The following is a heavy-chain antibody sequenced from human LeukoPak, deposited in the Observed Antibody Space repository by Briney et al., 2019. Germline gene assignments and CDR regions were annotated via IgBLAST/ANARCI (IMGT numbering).Heavy chain of an antibody. CDR2: INHSGST. J-gene: IGHJ4*02. Sequence: SETLSLTCAVYGGSFSGYYWSWIRQPPGKGLEWIGEINHSGSTNYNPSLKSRVTISVDTSKNQFSLKLSSVTAADTAVYYCARLHYDSSGYYYFDYWGQGTLVTVSS. V-gene: IGHV4-34*01. D-gene: IGHD3-22*01. CDR1: GGSFSGYY. CDR3: ARLHYDSSGYYYFDY.